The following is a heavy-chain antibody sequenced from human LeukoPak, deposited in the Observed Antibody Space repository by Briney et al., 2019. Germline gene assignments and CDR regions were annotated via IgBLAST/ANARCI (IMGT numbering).Heavy chain of an antibody. CDR2: NYYSGST. D-gene: IGHD3-3*01. CDR1: GGSISSHY. J-gene: IGHJ4*02. V-gene: IGHV4-59*11. Sequence: PSETLSLTCTVSGGSISSHYWSWIRQPPGKGLEWIGYNYYSGSTNYNPSLKSRVTISVDTSKNQFSLKLSSVTAADTAVYYCARSGGNYDFWSGYDYWGQGTLVTDSS. CDR3: ARSGGNYDFWSGYDY.